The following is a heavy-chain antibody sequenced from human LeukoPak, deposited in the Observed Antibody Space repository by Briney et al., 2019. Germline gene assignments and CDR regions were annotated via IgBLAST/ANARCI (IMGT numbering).Heavy chain of an antibody. CDR2: MSYDGTNK. CDR1: GFTFSGHA. J-gene: IGHJ4*02. V-gene: IGHV3-30-3*01. CDR3: SRSAYYDGSGNYYDY. D-gene: IGHD3-22*01. Sequence: GGSLRLSCAASGFTFSGHAMHWVRQAPGKGLEWVAVMSYDGTNKYYADSVKGRFTISRDNAKNTLYLQMNGLRAEDTAVYYCSRSAYYDGSGNYYDYWGQGTLVTVSS.